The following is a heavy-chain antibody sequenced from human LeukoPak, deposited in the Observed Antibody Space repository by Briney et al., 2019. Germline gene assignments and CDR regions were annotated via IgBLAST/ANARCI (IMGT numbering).Heavy chain of an antibody. D-gene: IGHD3-16*01. CDR2: INHNGNVN. CDR3: ARGGGLDV. J-gene: IGHJ6*02. CDR1: GFTLSTYS. V-gene: IGHV3-7*03. Sequence: GGSLRLSCAASGFTLSTYSMNWARQAPGKGLEWVASINHNGNVNYYVDSVKGRFTISRDNAKNSLYLQMSNLRAEDTAVYFCARGGGLDVWGQGATVTVSS.